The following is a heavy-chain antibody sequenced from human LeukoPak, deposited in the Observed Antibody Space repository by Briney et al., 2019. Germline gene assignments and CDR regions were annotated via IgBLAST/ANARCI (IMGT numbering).Heavy chain of an antibody. CDR2: IIPIFGTA. CDR3: ARAYSSSWSRMGYYYYGMDV. V-gene: IGHV1-69*13. J-gene: IGHJ6*02. Sequence: SVKVSCKASGGTFISYAISWVRQAPGQGLEWTGGIIPIFGTANYAQKFQGRVTITADESTSTAYMELSSLRSEDTAVYYCARAYSSSWSRMGYYYYGMDVWGQGTTVTVSS. D-gene: IGHD6-13*01. CDR1: GGTFISYA.